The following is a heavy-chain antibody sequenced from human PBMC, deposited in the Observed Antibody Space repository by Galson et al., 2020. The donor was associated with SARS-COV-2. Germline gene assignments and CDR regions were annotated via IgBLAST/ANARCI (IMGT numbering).Heavy chain of an antibody. CDR3: ARSGSGWYPGAYGMDV. Sequence: SVKVSCKASGGTFSSYAISWVRQAPGQGLEWMGGIIPILGIANYAQKFQGRVTITADKSTSTAYMELSSLSSEDTAVYYCARSGSGWYPGAYGMDVWGQGSTVTVSS. D-gene: IGHD6-19*01. J-gene: IGHJ6*02. CDR2: IIPILGIA. V-gene: IGHV1-69*10. CDR1: GGTFSSYA.